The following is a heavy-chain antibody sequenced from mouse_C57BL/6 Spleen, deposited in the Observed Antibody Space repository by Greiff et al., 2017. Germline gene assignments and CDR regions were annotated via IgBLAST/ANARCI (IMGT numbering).Heavy chain of an antibody. D-gene: IGHD3-3*01. CDR3: ALANLGQGLYFDY. CDR1: GFNIKDYY. V-gene: IGHV14-2*01. J-gene: IGHJ2*01. CDR2: IDPEDGET. Sequence: VQLQQSGAELVKPGASVKLSCTASGFNIKDYYMHWVKQRPEQGLEWIGRIDPEDGETTYAPKFQGKATIPADTSSNTAYLQLSSLTSEDTAVYYCALANLGQGLYFDYWGQGTTLTVSS.